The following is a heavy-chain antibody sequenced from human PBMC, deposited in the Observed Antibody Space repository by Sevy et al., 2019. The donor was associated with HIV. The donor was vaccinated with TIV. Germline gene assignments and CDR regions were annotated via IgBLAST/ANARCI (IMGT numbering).Heavy chain of an antibody. D-gene: IGHD3-22*01. V-gene: IGHV3-30*18. Sequence: GGSLRLSCAASGFTFSSYGMHWVRQAPGKGLEWVAVISSDGSNKYYADSVKGRFTISRDNSKNTLYLQMNSLRADDTAVYYSAKDRYYYDSSGYYYYFDYWGQGTLVTVSS. CDR2: ISSDGSNK. CDR3: AKDRYYYDSSGYYYYFDY. J-gene: IGHJ4*02. CDR1: GFTFSSYG.